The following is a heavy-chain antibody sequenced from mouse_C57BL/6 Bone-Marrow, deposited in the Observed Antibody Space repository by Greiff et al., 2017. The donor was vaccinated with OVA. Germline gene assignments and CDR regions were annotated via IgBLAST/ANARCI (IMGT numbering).Heavy chain of an antibody. D-gene: IGHD2-4*01. CDR3: TRDYYDYRYAMDY. J-gene: IGHJ4*01. CDR2: ISSGGDYI. Sequence: EVKLVESGEGLVKPGGSLKLSCAASGFTFSSYAMSWVRQTPEKRLEWVAYISSGGDYIYYADTVKGRFTISRDNARNTLYLQMSSLKSEDTAMYYCTRDYYDYRYAMDYWGQGTSVTVSS. V-gene: IGHV5-9-1*02. CDR1: GFTFSSYA.